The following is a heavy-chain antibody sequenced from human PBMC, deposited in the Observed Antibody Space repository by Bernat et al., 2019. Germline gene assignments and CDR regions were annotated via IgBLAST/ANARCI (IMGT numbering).Heavy chain of an antibody. D-gene: IGHD3-3*01. CDR2: IYYSGST. CDR3: ARGGYDFWSGYYTPYNWFDP. CDR1: GGSISSSSYY. J-gene: IGHJ5*02. V-gene: IGHV4-61*01. Sequence: QLQLQESGPGLVKPSKTLSLTCTVSGGSISSSSYYWSWIRQPPGKGLEWIGYIYYSGSTNYNPSLKSRVTISVDTSKNQFSLKLSSVTAADTAVYYCARGGYDFWSGYYTPYNWFDPWGQGTLVTVSS.